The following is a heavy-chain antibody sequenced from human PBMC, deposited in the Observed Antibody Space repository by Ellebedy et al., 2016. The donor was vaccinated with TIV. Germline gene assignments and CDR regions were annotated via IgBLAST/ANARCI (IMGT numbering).Heavy chain of an antibody. CDR2: INPNSGGT. V-gene: IGHV1-2*04. CDR1: GYTFTGYY. CDR3: ARASGIVVVPAAMGGGGNGYGMDV. J-gene: IGHJ6*02. Sequence: ASVKVSXXASGYTFTGYYMHWVRQAPGQGLEWMGWINPNSGGTNYAQKFQGWVTMTRDTSISTAYMELSRLRPDDTAVYYCARASGIVVVPAAMGGGGNGYGMDVWGQGTTVTVSS. D-gene: IGHD2-2*01.